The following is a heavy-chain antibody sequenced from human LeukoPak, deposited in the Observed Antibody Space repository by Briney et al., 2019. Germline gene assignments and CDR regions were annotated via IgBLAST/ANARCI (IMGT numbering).Heavy chain of an antibody. CDR3: TRGLSTGAFDI. V-gene: IGHV3-21*01. J-gene: IGHJ3*02. CDR1: GFIFSVYS. Sequence: GVSLRLSCAASGFIFSVYSMNGVRRAPGKGRLWASAISDDGSNIYHADSVKGRFTIFRDNAKNTLYLQMNSLRAEGTAVYHCTRGLSTGAFDIWGQGKVVTVSS. D-gene: IGHD2-8*02. CDR2: ISDDGSNI.